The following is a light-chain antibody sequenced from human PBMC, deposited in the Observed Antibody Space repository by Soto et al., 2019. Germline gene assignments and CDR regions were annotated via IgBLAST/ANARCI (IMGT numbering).Light chain of an antibody. CDR1: SGHSTYA. Sequence: QPVLTQSPSASASLGASVKLTCTLSSGHSTYAIAWHQQDPEKGPRYLMKVNSDGSHTKGDGIPDRFSGSSSGAERYLSISSLQSEDEADYYCQTWGTGIVVFGGGTKLTVL. V-gene: IGLV4-69*01. CDR3: QTWGTGIVV. CDR2: VNSDGSH. J-gene: IGLJ2*01.